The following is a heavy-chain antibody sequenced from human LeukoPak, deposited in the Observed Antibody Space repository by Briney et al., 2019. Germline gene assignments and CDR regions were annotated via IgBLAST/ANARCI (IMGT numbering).Heavy chain of an antibody. D-gene: IGHD3-16*02. CDR3: ARGGYDYVWGSYRYTPSHDY. CDR2: INHSGST. Sequence: SETLSLTCAVYGGSFSGYYWSWIRQPPGKGLEWTGEINHSGSTNYNPSLKSRVTISVDTSKNQFSLKLSSVTAADTAVYYCARGGYDYVWGSYRYTPSHDYWGQGTLVTVSS. J-gene: IGHJ4*02. V-gene: IGHV4-34*01. CDR1: GGSFSGYY.